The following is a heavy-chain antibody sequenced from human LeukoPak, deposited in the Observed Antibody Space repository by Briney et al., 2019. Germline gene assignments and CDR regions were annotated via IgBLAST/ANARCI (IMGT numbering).Heavy chain of an antibody. CDR1: GFTFSSYG. D-gene: IGHD3-22*01. Sequence: GRSLRLSCAASGFTFSSYGMHWVRQAPGEGLEWVAVIWYDGSNKYYADSVKGRFTISRDNSKNTLYLQMNSLRAEDTAVYYCARDRSGYADYWGQGTLVTVSS. CDR2: IWYDGSNK. CDR3: ARDRSGYADY. V-gene: IGHV3-33*01. J-gene: IGHJ4*02.